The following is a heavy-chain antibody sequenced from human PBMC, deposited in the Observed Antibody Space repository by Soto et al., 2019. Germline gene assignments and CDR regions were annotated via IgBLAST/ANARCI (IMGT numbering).Heavy chain of an antibody. CDR2: ISYDGSNK. D-gene: IGHD3-9*01. CDR1: GFTFSSYG. Sequence: QVQLVESGGGVVQPGRSLRLSCAASGFTFSSYGMHWVRQAPGKGLEWVAVISYDGSNKYYADSVKGRVTISRDNSKNTMYLLINRLRAEHTAVYYCAKDLTYYDTLSGRRSARNRGPLDYWGQGTLVTVSS. CDR3: AKDLTYYDTLSGRRSARNRGPLDY. J-gene: IGHJ4*02. V-gene: IGHV3-30*18.